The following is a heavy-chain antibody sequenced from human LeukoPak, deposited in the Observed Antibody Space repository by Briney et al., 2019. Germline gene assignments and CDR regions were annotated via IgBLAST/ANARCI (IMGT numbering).Heavy chain of an antibody. CDR1: GGSISSNTYY. CDR3: ATSDTVSTYNWFDP. J-gene: IGHJ5*02. V-gene: IGHV4-39*01. Sequence: SETLSLTCTVSGGSISSNTYYWGWIRRPPGKGLEWIGNIHYSGSTYYNPSLKSRVTISVDTSKNQFSLNLSSLTAADTAVYYCATSDTVSTYNWFDPWGQGTLVTVSS. CDR2: IHYSGST. D-gene: IGHD5/OR15-5a*01.